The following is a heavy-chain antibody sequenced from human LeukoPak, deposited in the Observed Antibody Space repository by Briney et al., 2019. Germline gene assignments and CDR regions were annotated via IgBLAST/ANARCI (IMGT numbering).Heavy chain of an antibody. D-gene: IGHD3-16*01. V-gene: IGHV4-59*01. J-gene: IGHJ6*03. Sequence: SETLSLTCSVSGGAISRYYWSWIRQPPGKGLEWIGYIYYSGGTNYNPSLKSRVTISIDTSKNQFSLKLTSVTAADTAVYYCARDWDYMDVWGKGTTVTISS. CDR3: ARDWDYMDV. CDR1: GGAISRYY. CDR2: IYYSGGT.